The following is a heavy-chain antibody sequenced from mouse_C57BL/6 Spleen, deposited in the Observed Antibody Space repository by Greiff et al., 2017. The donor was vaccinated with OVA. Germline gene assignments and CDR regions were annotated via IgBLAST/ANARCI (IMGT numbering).Heavy chain of an antibody. CDR3: ARWFRKYFDV. J-gene: IGHJ1*03. CDR2: ISSGSSTI. V-gene: IGHV5-17*01. Sequence: EVKLVESGGGLVKPGGSLKLSCAASGFTFSDYGMHWVRQAPEKGLEWVAYISSGSSTIYYADTVKGRFTISRDNAKNTLFLQMTSLRYEDTAMYYCARWFRKYFDVWGKGTTVTVSS. CDR1: GFTFSDYG. D-gene: IGHD2-3*01.